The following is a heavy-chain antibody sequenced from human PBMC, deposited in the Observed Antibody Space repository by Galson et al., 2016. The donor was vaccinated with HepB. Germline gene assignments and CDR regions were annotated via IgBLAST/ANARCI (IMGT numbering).Heavy chain of an antibody. Sequence: SLRLSCAASGFTFSSYSMSWVRQAPGKGLEWVSAISGSGDRTYYTDSVKGRFTISRDNSKNTLYLQMSSLRAEDTAVYYCTKEGLKSYAQLWGQGTLVTVS. D-gene: IGHD1-26*01. CDR2: ISGSGDRT. CDR1: GFTFSSYS. V-gene: IGHV3-23*01. J-gene: IGHJ4*02. CDR3: TKEGLKSYAQL.